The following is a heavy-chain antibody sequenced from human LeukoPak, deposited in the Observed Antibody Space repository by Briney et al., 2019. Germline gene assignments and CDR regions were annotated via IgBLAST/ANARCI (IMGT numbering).Heavy chain of an antibody. CDR3: ARPSNVLTGYVARGYFQH. Sequence: PSETLSLTCTVSGGSISGYYWGWIRQPPGKGLEWIGYIYDSGITKYNPSLESRITMSVDTSKNQFSLKLSSVTPADTAVYYCARPSNVLTGYVARGYFQHWGQGTLVTVSS. CDR2: IYDSGIT. V-gene: IGHV4-59*08. D-gene: IGHD3-9*01. J-gene: IGHJ1*01. CDR1: GGSISGYY.